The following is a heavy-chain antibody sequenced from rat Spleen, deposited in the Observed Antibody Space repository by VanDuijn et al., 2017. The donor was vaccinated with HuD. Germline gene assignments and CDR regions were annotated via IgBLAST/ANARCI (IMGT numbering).Heavy chain of an antibody. J-gene: IGHJ4*01. CDR3: ARHDGYNYVMDA. CDR1: GFTFNNYW. V-gene: IGHV5-31*01. Sequence: EVQLVESGGGLVQPGRSLKLSCVGSGFTFNNYWMTWIRQAPGKGLEWVASISTGGGNTYYRDSVKGRFTISRDNAKNTQYLQMDSLRSEDTATYYCARHDGYNYVMDAWGQGASVTVSS. CDR2: ISTGGGNT. D-gene: IGHD1-9*01.